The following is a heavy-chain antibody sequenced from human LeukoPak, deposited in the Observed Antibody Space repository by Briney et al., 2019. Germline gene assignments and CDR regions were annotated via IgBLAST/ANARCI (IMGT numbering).Heavy chain of an antibody. CDR3: ARGVYVDYGSFDY. D-gene: IGHD4-17*01. Sequence: GASVKVSCKASGYTFTGYYLHWVRQAPGHGLEWMGWINSNSADTTYAQKFQGRVTMTRDTSMSTAYMDLSRLTFDDTATYYCARGVYVDYGSFDYWGQGTLVTVSS. V-gene: IGHV1-2*02. CDR2: INSNSADT. CDR1: GYTFTGYY. J-gene: IGHJ4*02.